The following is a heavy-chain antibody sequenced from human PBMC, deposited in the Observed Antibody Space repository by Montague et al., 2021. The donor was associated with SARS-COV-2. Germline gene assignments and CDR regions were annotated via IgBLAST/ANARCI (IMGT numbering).Heavy chain of an antibody. V-gene: IGHV4-61*03. D-gene: IGHD3-3*01. CDR1: GGLSNTDPSNSDF. CDR3: ARGQIFGPGARGFEH. CDR2: IHYXGYT. J-gene: IGHJ4*02. Sequence: SETLSLTCTVSGGLSNTDPSNSDFWSWIRQTPGKELEWIGWIHYXGYTNYNPSLKSRVTISIDTSKRYFSLRLNFLTATDTAVYYCARGQIFGPGARGFEHWGQGTLVTVAS.